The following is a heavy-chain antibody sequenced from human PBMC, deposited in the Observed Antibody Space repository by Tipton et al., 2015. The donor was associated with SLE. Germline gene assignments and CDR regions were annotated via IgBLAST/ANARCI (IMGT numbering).Heavy chain of an antibody. CDR1: GFTFSSYA. CDR3: APVLTGYYGMDV. CDR2: ISYDGSNK. Sequence: QLVQSGRGVVQPGRSLRLSCAASGFTFSSYAMHWVRQAPGKGLEWVAVISYDGSNKYYADSVKGRFTISRDNSKNTVYLQMNSLRAEDTAVYYCAPVLTGYYGMDVWGQGTTVTVSS. J-gene: IGHJ6*02. D-gene: IGHD4/OR15-4a*01. V-gene: IGHV3-30*04.